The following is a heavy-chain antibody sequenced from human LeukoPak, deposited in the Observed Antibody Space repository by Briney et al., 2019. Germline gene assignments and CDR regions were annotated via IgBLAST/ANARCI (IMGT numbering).Heavy chain of an antibody. Sequence: GGSLRLSCAASGFTFSSHAMSWVRQAPGKGLEWVSAISGSGGSTYYADSVKGRFTISRDNSKNTLYLQMNSLRAEDTAVYYCAKDPVLLWFGEPSSYFDYWGQGTLVTVSS. J-gene: IGHJ4*02. CDR1: GFTFSSHA. V-gene: IGHV3-23*01. CDR2: ISGSGGST. D-gene: IGHD3-10*01. CDR3: AKDPVLLWFGEPSSYFDY.